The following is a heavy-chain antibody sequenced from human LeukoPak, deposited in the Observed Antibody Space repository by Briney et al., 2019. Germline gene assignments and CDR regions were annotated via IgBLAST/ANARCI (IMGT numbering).Heavy chain of an antibody. J-gene: IGHJ6*02. D-gene: IGHD4-23*01. CDR1: GGSISSYH. CDR2: IHYSGST. V-gene: IGHV4-59*08. CDR3: ASDYGGNFYYYYGMDV. Sequence: SETLSLTCTVSGGSISSYHWIWIRQPPGKGLEWIGYIHYSGSTNYNPSLKSRVTTSVDTSKKQFSLKLRSVTAADTAVYYCASDYGGNFYYYYGMDVWGQGTTVTVSS.